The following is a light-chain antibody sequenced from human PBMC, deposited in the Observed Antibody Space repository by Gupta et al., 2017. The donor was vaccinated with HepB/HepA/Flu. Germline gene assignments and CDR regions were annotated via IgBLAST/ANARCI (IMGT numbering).Light chain of an antibody. Sequence: EIVMTQTPVSSPVTLGQPASISFRSTRGLVHSDGNTYLSWLHQRPGQPPRLLIYKVSNRGAGVPDRFIGSGAGTDFTLNISRVEAEDVGVYYCTQAKHFPRTFGQGTKVEIK. J-gene: IGKJ1*01. CDR1: RGLVHSDGNTY. V-gene: IGKV2-24*01. CDR2: KVS. CDR3: TQAKHFPRT.